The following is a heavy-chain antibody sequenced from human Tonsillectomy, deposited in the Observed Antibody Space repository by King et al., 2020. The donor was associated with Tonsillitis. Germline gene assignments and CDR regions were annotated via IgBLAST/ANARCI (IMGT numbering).Heavy chain of an antibody. CDR2: IYYSGKT. J-gene: IGHJ5*02. Sequence: QLQESGPGLVKPSETLSLTCIVSGGSISDTSYHWGWLRQPPGKGLEWIGSIYYSGKTYYNSYLKSRVTILIDTSKNQFSLKLSSVTAADTAVYYCARDPGYSRGFDPWGQGTLVTVSS. D-gene: IGHD3-22*01. CDR3: ARDPGYSRGFDP. CDR1: GGSISDTSYH. V-gene: IGHV4-39*02.